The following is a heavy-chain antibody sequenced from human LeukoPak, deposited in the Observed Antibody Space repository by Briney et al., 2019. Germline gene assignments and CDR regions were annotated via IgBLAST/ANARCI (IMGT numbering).Heavy chain of an antibody. CDR2: IRYDGSDN. J-gene: IGHJ4*02. CDR3: AREGAFCSGISCYIDY. CDR1: GFTFSNYG. D-gene: IGHD2-2*02. Sequence: GGSLRLSCAASGFTFSNYGIHWVRQAPGKGLEWVAVIRYDGSDNYYSDSVKGRFTISRDNSKNTLYLQMNSLRAEDTAVYYCAREGAFCSGISCYIDYWGQGTLVTVSS. V-gene: IGHV3-33*01.